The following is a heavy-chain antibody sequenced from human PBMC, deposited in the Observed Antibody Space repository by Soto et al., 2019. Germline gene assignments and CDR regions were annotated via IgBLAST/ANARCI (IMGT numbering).Heavy chain of an antibody. Sequence: ASVKVSCKVSGYTLTELSMHWVRQAPGKGLEWMGGFDPEDGETIYAQKFQGRVTMTEDTSTDTAYMELSSLRSEDTAVYYCATERVWVPNNYYYYYGMDVWGQGTTVTVSS. CDR3: ATERVWVPNNYYYYYGMDV. D-gene: IGHD6-13*01. V-gene: IGHV1-24*01. J-gene: IGHJ6*02. CDR1: GYTLTELS. CDR2: FDPEDGET.